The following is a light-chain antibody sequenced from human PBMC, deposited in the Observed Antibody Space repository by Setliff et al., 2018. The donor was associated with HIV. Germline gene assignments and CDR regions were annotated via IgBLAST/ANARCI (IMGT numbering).Light chain of an antibody. CDR1: SSDVGRYNL. V-gene: IGLV2-23*01. CDR2: QAT. J-gene: IGLJ1*01. Sequence: QSVLTQPASVSGSPGQSITISCTGTSSDVGRYNLVSWYQQHPGKAPKLMIYQATKRPSGVSNRFPGSKSGNTASLTISGLQAEGEADYYCCSNTGSNTYVFGSGTKVTVL. CDR3: CSNTGSNTYV.